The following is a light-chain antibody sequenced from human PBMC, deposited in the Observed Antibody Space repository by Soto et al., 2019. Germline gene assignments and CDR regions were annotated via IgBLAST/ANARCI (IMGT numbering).Light chain of an antibody. CDR1: QSISSSY. Sequence: EIVLTQSPGTLSLSPGKRATLSCRASQSISSSYLAWYQQRPGQAPRLLIYGASSRATGIPDRFSGSGSGTEFTLTISRLEPEDFAVYYWQQYGSSSWTFGQATKVDIK. CDR3: QQYGSSSWT. J-gene: IGKJ1*01. CDR2: GAS. V-gene: IGKV3-20*01.